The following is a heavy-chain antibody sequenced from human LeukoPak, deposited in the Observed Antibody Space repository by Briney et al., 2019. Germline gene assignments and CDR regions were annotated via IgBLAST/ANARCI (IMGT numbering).Heavy chain of an antibody. Sequence: GGSLRLSCAASGFTFSGSAMHWVRQASGKGLEWVGRIRSKANSYATAYAASVKGRFTISGDDSKNTAYLQMNSLKTEDTAVYYCTLGRYSSGWYVDYWGQGTLVTVSS. CDR1: GFTFSGSA. CDR3: TLGRYSSGWYVDY. V-gene: IGHV3-73*01. CDR2: IRSKANSYAT. D-gene: IGHD6-19*01. J-gene: IGHJ4*02.